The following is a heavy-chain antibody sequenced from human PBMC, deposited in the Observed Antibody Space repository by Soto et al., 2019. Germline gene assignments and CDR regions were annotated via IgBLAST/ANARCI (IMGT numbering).Heavy chain of an antibody. CDR3: ARPGAPTDTVVYDF. CDR2: IYSGDSET. Sequence: GESLKISCKASGYSFANYWIGWVCQKPGEGLEWMGVIYSGDSETTYSPSFEGQVIISVDRSRGAAFLEWSSLKASDTAMYYCARPGAPTDTVVYDFWGQGTQATAPQ. D-gene: IGHD3-10*01. V-gene: IGHV5-51*01. J-gene: IGHJ4*02. CDR1: GYSFANYW.